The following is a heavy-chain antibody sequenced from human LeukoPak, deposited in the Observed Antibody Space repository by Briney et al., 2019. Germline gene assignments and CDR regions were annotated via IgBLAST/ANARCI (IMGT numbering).Heavy chain of an antibody. CDR3: ASTFSSSSRYYYYYGMDV. V-gene: IGHV4-59*01. D-gene: IGHD6-6*01. Sequence: SETLSLTCTVSGGSISSYYWSWIRQPPGKGLEWIGYIYYSGSTNYNPSLKSRVTISVDTSKNQFSLKLSSVTAADTAVYYRASTFSSSSRYYYYYGMDVWGQGTTVTVSS. CDR1: GGSISSYY. J-gene: IGHJ6*02. CDR2: IYYSGST.